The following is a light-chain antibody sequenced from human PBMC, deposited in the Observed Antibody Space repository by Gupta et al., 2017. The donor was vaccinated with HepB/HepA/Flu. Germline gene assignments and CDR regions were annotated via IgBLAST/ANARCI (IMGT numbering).Light chain of an antibody. CDR2: EVS. J-gene: IGLJ2*01. CDR1: ISDVGGYSY. Sequence: SPLPQPLSASLSPGPSVTISCTGTISDVGGYSYVYWYQQHPGRAPKVMIYEVSNRPSAVPDRFSGSKSGNTASLTVSGLQAEDEADYYCSSYAGSNNLVVFGGGTKLTVL. CDR3: SSYAGSNNLVV. V-gene: IGLV2-8*01.